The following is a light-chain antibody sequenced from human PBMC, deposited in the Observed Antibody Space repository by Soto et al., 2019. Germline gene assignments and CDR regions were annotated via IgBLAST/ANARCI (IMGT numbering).Light chain of an antibody. CDR1: HGVSSL. Sequence: DIQMTQSPSSVSASVGDTVAITCRASHGVSSLLAWYQQKPGTAPKVLISVASSLQSGVPSRVSGSGSGTDFNLTISSLQPEDVAPYYCQPTNSFPLTFGGGNKGAIK. CDR2: VAS. J-gene: IGKJ4*02. V-gene: IGKV1-12*01. CDR3: QPTNSFPLT.